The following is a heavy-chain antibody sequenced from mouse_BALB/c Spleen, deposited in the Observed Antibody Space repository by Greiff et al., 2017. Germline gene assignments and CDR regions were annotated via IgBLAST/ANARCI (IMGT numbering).Heavy chain of an antibody. Sequence: LVESGAELVRPGTSVKVSCKASGYAFTNYLIEWVKQRPGQGLEWIGVINPGSGGTNYNEKFKGKATLTADKSSSTAYMQLSSLTSDDSAVYFCASPAYYYAMDYWGQGTSVTVSS. CDR3: ASPAYYYAMDY. CDR1: GYAFTNYL. J-gene: IGHJ4*01. D-gene: IGHD6-5*01. CDR2: INPGSGGT. V-gene: IGHV1-54*01.